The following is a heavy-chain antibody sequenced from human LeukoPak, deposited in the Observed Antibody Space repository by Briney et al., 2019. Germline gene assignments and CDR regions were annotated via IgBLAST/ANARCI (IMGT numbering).Heavy chain of an antibody. V-gene: IGHV3-21*01. D-gene: IGHD3-3*01. Sequence: PGGSLRLSCAASGFTFSSYSMNWVRQAPGEGLEWVSSISSSSSYIYYADSVEGRFTISRDNAKNSLYLQMNSLRAEDTAVYYCASLWGEWLQQVSFDIWGQGTMVTVSS. J-gene: IGHJ3*02. CDR1: GFTFSSYS. CDR2: ISSSSSYI. CDR3: ASLWGEWLQQVSFDI.